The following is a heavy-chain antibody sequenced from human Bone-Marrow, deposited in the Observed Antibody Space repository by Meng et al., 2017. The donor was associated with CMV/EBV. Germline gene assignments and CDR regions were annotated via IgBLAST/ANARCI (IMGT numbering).Heavy chain of an antibody. J-gene: IGHJ4*02. Sequence: MSLTFAVYSGSFTGYYWTWIRQAPGKGLEWIGEVYPGGGANNSPSLKSRVTISGDTSKKQFSLKLASVTAADTAVYYCARGVPPFDYWGQGILVTVSS. CDR1: SGSFTGYY. CDR3: ARGVPPFDY. V-gene: IGHV4-34*01. CDR2: VYPGGGA.